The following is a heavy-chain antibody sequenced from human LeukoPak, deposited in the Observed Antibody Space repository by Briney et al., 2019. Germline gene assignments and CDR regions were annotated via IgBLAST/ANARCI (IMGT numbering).Heavy chain of an antibody. Sequence: GASVKVSCKASGYTFTGYYMHWVRQAPGQGLEWMGWINPNSGGTNYAQKFQGRVTMTRDTSISTAYMELSRLRSDDTAVYYCARSTMGFGGVIAARAGLDYWGQGTLVTVSS. CDR2: INPNSGGT. V-gene: IGHV1-2*02. CDR1: GYTFTGYY. CDR3: ARSTMGFGGVIAARAGLDY. D-gene: IGHD3-16*02. J-gene: IGHJ4*02.